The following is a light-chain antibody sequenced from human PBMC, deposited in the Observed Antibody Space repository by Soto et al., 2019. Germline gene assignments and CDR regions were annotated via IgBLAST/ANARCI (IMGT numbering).Light chain of an antibody. Sequence: DIVMTQSPLSLPVTPGGPASISCRSSQSLLHSNGYNYLDWYLQKPGQSPQLLIYLGSNRASGVPDRFSGSGSGTDFTLKISRVEAEDVGVYYCMQALQTSYTFGQGTKLEIK. J-gene: IGKJ2*01. CDR1: QSLLHSNGYNY. CDR2: LGS. CDR3: MQALQTSYT. V-gene: IGKV2-28*01.